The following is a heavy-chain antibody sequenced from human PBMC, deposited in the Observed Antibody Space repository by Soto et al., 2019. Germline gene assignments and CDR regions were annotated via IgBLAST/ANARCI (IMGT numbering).Heavy chain of an antibody. V-gene: IGHV3-7*01. Sequence: GGSLRLSXAASGFTFSTYWMTWVRQAPGKGLEWVANIKQDGSEQYYVDSVKGRFTISRDNAKNSLYLQMNSLRAEDTAVYYCARPTYDFWSGSYYFDYWGQGTLVTVSS. CDR3: ARPTYDFWSGSYYFDY. D-gene: IGHD3-3*01. CDR1: GFTFSTYW. J-gene: IGHJ4*02. CDR2: IKQDGSEQ.